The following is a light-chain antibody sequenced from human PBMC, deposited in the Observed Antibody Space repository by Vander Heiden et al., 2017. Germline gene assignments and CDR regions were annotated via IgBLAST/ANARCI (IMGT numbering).Light chain of an antibody. J-gene: IGLJ3*02. CDR1: NIGSKS. CDR2: DDS. CDR3: QVWDSSSDHWV. Sequence: SYVLTQLPSVSVAPGPTTRITCGGNNIGSKSVHLYQPKPGQAPVLVVYDDSDRPSGIPERFSGSNSGNTATLTISRVEAGDEADYYCQVWDSSSDHWVFGGGTKLTVL. V-gene: IGLV3-21*02.